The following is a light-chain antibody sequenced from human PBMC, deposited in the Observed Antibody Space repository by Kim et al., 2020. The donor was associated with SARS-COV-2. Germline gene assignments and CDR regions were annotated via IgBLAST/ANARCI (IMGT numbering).Light chain of an antibody. J-gene: IGKJ4*01. Sequence: IQLTQSPSSLSASVGDRVTVTCRASQGIRSFVAWYQQKAGKAPRLLIYAASTLQRGVPSRFSGSGSGTDFTLTISSLQPEDFATYYCQHLNSYPATFGGGTKLEI. V-gene: IGKV1-9*01. CDR3: QHLNSYPAT. CDR2: AAS. CDR1: QGIRSF.